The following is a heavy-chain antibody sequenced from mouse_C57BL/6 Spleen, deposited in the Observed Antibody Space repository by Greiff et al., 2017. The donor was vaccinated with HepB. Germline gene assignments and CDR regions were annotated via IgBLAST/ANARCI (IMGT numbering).Heavy chain of an antibody. V-gene: IGHV5-4*01. CDR3: ARDAYGNYPSYWYFDV. Sequence: EVKLVESGGGLVKPGGSLKLSCAASGFTFSSYAMSWVRQTPEKRLEWVATISDGGSYTYYPDNVKGRFTISRDNAKNNLYLQMSHLKAEDTARYYCARDAYGNYPSYWYFDVWGTGTTVTVSS. CDR2: ISDGGSYT. D-gene: IGHD2-1*01. J-gene: IGHJ1*03. CDR1: GFTFSSYA.